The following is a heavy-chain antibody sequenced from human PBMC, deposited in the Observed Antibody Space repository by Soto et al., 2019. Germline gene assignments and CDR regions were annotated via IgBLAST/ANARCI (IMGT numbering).Heavy chain of an antibody. V-gene: IGHV4-30-2*01. D-gene: IGHD3-10*01. CDR2: INHLETT. CDR3: ARGGGFDSFDY. CDR1: GASITCGAYS. J-gene: IGHJ4*02. Sequence: SETLSLTCTVSGASITCGAYSWSWIRQTPGKGLEWIGYINHLETTFYNPSFESRLTLSIDRTKNQFSLNLKSMSAADRAVYFCARGGGFDSFDYWGQGILVTVS.